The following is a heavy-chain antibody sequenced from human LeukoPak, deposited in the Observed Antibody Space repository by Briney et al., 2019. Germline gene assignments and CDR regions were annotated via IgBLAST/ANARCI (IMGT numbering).Heavy chain of an antibody. CDR1: GGSISSSSYY. CDR3: ARVVTMVRGDEYKPSYYYYYMDV. Sequence: PSETLSLTCTVSGGSISSSSYYWGWIRQPPGKGLEWIGSIYYSGSTYYNPSLKSRVTISVDTSKNQFSLQLNSVTPEDTAVYYCARVVTMVRGDEYKPSYYYYYMDVWGKGTTVTVSS. V-gene: IGHV4-39*07. CDR2: IYYSGST. D-gene: IGHD3-10*01. J-gene: IGHJ6*03.